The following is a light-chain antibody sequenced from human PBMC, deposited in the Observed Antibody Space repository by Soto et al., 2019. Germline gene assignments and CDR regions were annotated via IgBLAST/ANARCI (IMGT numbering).Light chain of an antibody. CDR3: QQKETPPRT. V-gene: IGKV3-20*01. J-gene: IGKJ4*02. CDR1: RSVSNNY. CDR2: GAS. Sequence: EIVLLLSPGSLSLSPGERATLSCGASRSVSNNYLAWYQRKPGQAPRLLIYGASSRTTGIPDRFSGSGSGTDFTLTISRREPKNLAVYIFQQKETPPRTFGRGTKVDIK.